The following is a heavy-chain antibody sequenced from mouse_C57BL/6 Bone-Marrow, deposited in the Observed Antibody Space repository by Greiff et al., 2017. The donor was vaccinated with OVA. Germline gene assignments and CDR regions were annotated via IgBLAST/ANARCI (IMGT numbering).Heavy chain of an antibody. CDR2: ILPGSGST. Sequence: QVQLKQSGAELMKPGASVKLSCKATGYTFTGYWIEWVKQRPGHGLEWIGEILPGSGSTNYNEKFKGKATFTADTSSNTAYMQLSSLTTEDSAIYYCARRPYYGSSYLYYFDYWGQGTTLTVSS. CDR3: ARRPYYGSSYLYYFDY. CDR1: GYTFTGYW. V-gene: IGHV1-9*01. D-gene: IGHD1-1*01. J-gene: IGHJ2*01.